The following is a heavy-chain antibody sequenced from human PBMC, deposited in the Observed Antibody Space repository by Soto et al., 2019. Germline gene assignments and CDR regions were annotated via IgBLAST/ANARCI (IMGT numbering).Heavy chain of an antibody. CDR1: GFTFDDYA. V-gene: IGHV3-9*01. J-gene: IGHJ4*02. CDR3: AKDMVGAIIWSAGSNFDS. D-gene: IGHD1-26*01. Sequence: EVQLVESGGGLEQPGRSLRLSCATSGFTFDDYAMHWVRQAPGKGLEWVSSISWNSSTIPYADSVKCRFTISRDNAKNSLYLQVKSLRTEDTALYYCAKDMVGAIIWSAGSNFDSWGQGTLVTVSS. CDR2: ISWNSSTI.